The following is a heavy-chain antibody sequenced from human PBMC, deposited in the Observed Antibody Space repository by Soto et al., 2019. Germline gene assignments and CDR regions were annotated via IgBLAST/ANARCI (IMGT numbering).Heavy chain of an antibody. Sequence: EVRLLESGGGLVQPGGSLRLSCAASGFRFSSYDMTGVRQAPGQGLEWVSSLSVTGGGPYYADSVGGRFTMSRDNSKNTLALEMGGLRADDSAVYYCAKGRETTTSAKFSFHNWGQGTLVTVSS. CDR1: GFRFSSYD. J-gene: IGHJ4*02. D-gene: IGHD1-26*01. CDR2: LSVTGGGP. V-gene: IGHV3-23*01. CDR3: AKGRETTTSAKFSFHN.